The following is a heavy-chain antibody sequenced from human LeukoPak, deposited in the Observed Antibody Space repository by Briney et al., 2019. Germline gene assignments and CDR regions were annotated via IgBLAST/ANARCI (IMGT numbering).Heavy chain of an antibody. Sequence: PSETLSLTCAVYGGSFSGYYWSWIRQPPGKGLEWIGEINHSGSTNYNPSLKSRVTISVDTSKNQFSLKLSSVTAADTAVYYCASMSTYYDFWSGYSPLIFGYWGQGTLVTVSS. CDR2: INHSGST. CDR3: ASMSTYYDFWSGYSPLIFGY. CDR1: GGSFSGYY. J-gene: IGHJ4*02. V-gene: IGHV4-34*01. D-gene: IGHD3-3*01.